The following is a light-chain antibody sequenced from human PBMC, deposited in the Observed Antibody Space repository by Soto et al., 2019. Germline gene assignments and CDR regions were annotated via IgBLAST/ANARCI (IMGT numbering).Light chain of an antibody. CDR2: HAS. CDR3: QQYNSYS. CDR1: QSISSY. J-gene: IGKJ1*01. V-gene: IGKV1-5*01. Sequence: DIQMTQSPSSLSASVGDRVTITCRASQSISSYLTWYQQKPGTAPXVLIYHASNLQSGVPSRFSGSGSGTEFTLTISSLQPDDFATYYCQQYNSYSFGQGTKVDIK.